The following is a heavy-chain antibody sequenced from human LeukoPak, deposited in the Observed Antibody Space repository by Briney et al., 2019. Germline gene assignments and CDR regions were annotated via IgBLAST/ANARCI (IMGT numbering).Heavy chain of an antibody. D-gene: IGHD3-10*01. J-gene: IGHJ5*02. CDR2: IYTSGST. Sequence: SETLSLTCTVSGGSISSDTYSWSWVRQPAGKGLEWIGRIYTSGSTNYNPSLKSRVTISVDTSKNQFSLKLNSATAADTAFYYCARAGGLGTYYPNWFDPWGQGTLVTVSS. CDR1: GGSISSDTYS. CDR3: ARAGGLGTYYPNWFDP. V-gene: IGHV4-61*02.